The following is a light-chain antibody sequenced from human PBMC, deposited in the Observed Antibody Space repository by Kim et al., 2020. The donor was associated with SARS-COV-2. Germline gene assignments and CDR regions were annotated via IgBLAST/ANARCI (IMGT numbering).Light chain of an antibody. V-gene: IGLV3-1*01. CDR3: QAWDTDGAWV. J-gene: IGLJ3*02. CDR1: KLGHKH. Sequence: SYELTQPPSVSVSPAQTATITCSGDKLGHKHVSWYQKKPGQSPVLVMRQDDKRPSGIPDRLSGSKSGNTATLTVSRTQPMDEADYFCQAWDTDGAWVFGG. CDR2: QDD.